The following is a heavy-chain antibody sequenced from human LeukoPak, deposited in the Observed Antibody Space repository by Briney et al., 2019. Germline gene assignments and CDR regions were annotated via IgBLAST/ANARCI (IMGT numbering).Heavy chain of an antibody. V-gene: IGHV4-39*01. CDR3: ARHFIVVVPAAKDDNWFDP. CDR1: GGSISSYY. J-gene: IGHJ5*02. D-gene: IGHD2-2*01. Sequence: TSETLSLTCTVSGGSISSYYWGWIRQPPGKGLEWIGSIYYSGSTYYNPSLKSRVTISVDTSKNQFSLKLSSVTAADTAVYYCARHFIVVVPAAKDDNWFDPWGQGTLVTVSS. CDR2: IYYSGST.